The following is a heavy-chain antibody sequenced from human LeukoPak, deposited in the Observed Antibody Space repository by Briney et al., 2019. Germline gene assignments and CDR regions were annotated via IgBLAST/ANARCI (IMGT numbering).Heavy chain of an antibody. CDR2: IKQDGSEK. V-gene: IGHV3-7*01. Sequence: GGSLRLSCAASGFTFSRYWMSWVRQAPGKGLEWVSNIKQDGSEKYYVDSVKGRFTISRDNDKNSLYLQMNSLRAEDTAVYYCASLGIVVPAARFGLGVGYWGQGTLVTVSS. CDR3: ASLGIVVPAARFGLGVGY. J-gene: IGHJ4*02. CDR1: GFTFSRYW. D-gene: IGHD2-2*01.